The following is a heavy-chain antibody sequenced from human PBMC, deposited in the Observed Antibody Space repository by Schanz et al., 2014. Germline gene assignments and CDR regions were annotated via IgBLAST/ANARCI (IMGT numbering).Heavy chain of an antibody. CDR3: AKELCPHSSSWSSYYYYGMDV. CDR1: GFTFSNFA. J-gene: IGHJ6*02. D-gene: IGHD6-13*01. CDR2: ISYDGSHK. V-gene: IGHV3-30*04. Sequence: QVQLVESGGGVVQPGGSLRLSCAASGFTFSNFAIHWVRQAPGKGLEWVAVISYDGSHKDYADSVKDRFTISRDNTKNRHNVQMNSQREEDRLRYDGAKELCPHSSSWSSYYYYGMDVWGQGTTVTVSS.